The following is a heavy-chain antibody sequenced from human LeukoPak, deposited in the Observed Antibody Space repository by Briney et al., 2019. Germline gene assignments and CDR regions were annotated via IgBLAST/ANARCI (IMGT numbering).Heavy chain of an antibody. CDR1: GFTFSSYG. CDR2: IWYDGSNK. D-gene: IGHD3-22*01. CDR3: AGDDSSGYSEA. Sequence: GGSLRLSRAASGFTFSSYGMHWVRQAPGKGLEWVAVIWYDGSNKYYADSVKGRFTISRDNSKNTLYLQMNSLRAEDTAVYYCAGDDSSGYSEAWGQGTLVTVSS. J-gene: IGHJ4*02. V-gene: IGHV3-33*01.